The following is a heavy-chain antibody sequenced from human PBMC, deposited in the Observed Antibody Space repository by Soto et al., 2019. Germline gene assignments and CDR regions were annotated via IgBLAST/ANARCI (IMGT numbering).Heavy chain of an antibody. CDR3: ARAYSSGWYAYFDY. Sequence: GASVKVSCKASGFTFTSSAMQWVRQARGQRLEWIGWIVVGSGNTNYAQKFQERVTITRDMSTSTAYMELSSLRSEDTAVYYCARAYSSGWYAYFDYWGQGTLVTVSS. D-gene: IGHD6-19*01. J-gene: IGHJ4*02. V-gene: IGHV1-58*02. CDR1: GFTFTSSA. CDR2: IVVGSGNT.